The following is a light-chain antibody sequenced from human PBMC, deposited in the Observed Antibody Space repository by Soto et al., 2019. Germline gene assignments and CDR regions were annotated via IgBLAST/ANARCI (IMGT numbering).Light chain of an antibody. CDR2: DVN. V-gene: IGLV2-14*01. Sequence: QSALTQPASVSGSPGQSITISCTGTSSDVGGYNYVSWYQQHPGKAPKLMIFDVNNRPSGVSNRFSGSKSGNTASLTISGLQAEYEADYYCCSYTSSSTNVYGTGTQLTVL. CDR3: CSYTSSSTNV. CDR1: SSDVGGYNY. J-gene: IGLJ1*01.